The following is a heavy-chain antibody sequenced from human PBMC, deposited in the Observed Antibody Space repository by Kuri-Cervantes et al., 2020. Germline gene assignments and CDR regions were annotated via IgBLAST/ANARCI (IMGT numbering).Heavy chain of an antibody. J-gene: IGHJ6*02. CDR2: IKSKTDGGTT. CDR3: AREYSSGWYHYYYYYGMDV. Sequence: GESLKISCAASGFTFSNAWMSWVRQAPGKGLEWVGRIKSKTDGGTTDYAAPVKGRFTISRDDSKNTLYLQMNSLKTEDTAVYYCAREYSSGWYHYYYYYGMDVWGQGTTVTVSS. CDR1: GFTFSNAW. D-gene: IGHD6-19*01. V-gene: IGHV3-15*01.